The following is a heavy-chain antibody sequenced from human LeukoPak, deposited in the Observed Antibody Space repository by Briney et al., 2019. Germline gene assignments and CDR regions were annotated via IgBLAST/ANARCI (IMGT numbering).Heavy chain of an antibody. CDR3: ARSRQASGLFSF. Sequence: PSQTLSLTRTVSGGSISTGGYYWSWIRQSPGEGLEWIGCIYDRGPAYYNPSLKSRFTISVDRPKNQFFLNVTSLTAADTAVYYCARSRQASGLFSFWGQGTPVVVSS. D-gene: IGHD3-10*01. J-gene: IGHJ4*02. CDR2: IYDRGPA. CDR1: GGSISTGGYY. V-gene: IGHV4-30-2*06.